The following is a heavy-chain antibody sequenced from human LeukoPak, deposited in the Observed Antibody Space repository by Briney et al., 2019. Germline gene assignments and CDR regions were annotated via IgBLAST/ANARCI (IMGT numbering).Heavy chain of an antibody. D-gene: IGHD3-22*01. V-gene: IGHV3-23*01. CDR1: GFTFSSNG. J-gene: IGHJ4*02. Sequence: GGSLRLSCAASGFTFSSNGMSRVRQPPGKGLEWVLAISRGGGNTYYADSVKGRFTISRDNSKNTLYLQMSSLRAEDTAVYYCAKDYSSGYYLFDYWGQGTLVTVSS. CDR2: ISRGGGNT. CDR3: AKDYSSGYYLFDY.